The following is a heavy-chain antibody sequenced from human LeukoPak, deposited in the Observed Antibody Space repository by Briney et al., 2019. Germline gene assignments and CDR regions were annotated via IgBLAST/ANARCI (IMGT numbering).Heavy chain of an antibody. Sequence: SVKVSCKASGGTFSSYAISWVRQAPRQGLEGMGGIIPIFGTADYAQKFQGRVTITTDESTSTAYMERSSLRSEDTAVYYCARDREYSYGYWFDPWGQGTLVTVSS. CDR1: GGTFSSYA. CDR3: ARDREYSYGYWFDP. CDR2: IIPIFGTA. V-gene: IGHV1-69*05. J-gene: IGHJ5*02. D-gene: IGHD5-18*01.